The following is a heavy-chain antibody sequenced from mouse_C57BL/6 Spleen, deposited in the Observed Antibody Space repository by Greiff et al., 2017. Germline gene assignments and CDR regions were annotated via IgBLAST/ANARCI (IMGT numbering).Heavy chain of an antibody. V-gene: IGHV1-54*01. Sequence: VHLVESGAELVRPGTSVKVSCKASGYAFTNYLIEWVKQRPGQGLEWIGVINPGSGGTNYNEKFKGKATLTADKSSSTAYMQLSSLTSEDSAVYFCARSGWLLGFAYWGQGTLVTVSA. CDR1: GYAFTNYL. D-gene: IGHD2-3*01. J-gene: IGHJ3*01. CDR3: ARSGWLLGFAY. CDR2: INPGSGGT.